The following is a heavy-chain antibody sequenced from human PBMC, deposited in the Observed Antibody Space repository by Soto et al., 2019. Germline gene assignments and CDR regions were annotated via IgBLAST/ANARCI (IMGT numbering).Heavy chain of an antibody. CDR3: ADGFVGTWYFNC. CDR1: GFSLSTNTVG. V-gene: IGHV2-5*01. D-gene: IGHD3-10*01. J-gene: IGHJ2*01. CDR2: IYRSDEK. Sequence: QITLKESGPTLVKPTQTLTLTCTFSGFSLSTNTVGVGWFRRPPGKALEWLAMIYRSDEKRFSPSLQSRLTITKDSSKNRVVLTMTNMDPVDTATYYCADGFVGTWYFNCWGRGTLVAVSS.